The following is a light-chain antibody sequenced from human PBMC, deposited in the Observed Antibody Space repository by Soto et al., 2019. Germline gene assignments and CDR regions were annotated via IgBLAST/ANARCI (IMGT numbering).Light chain of an antibody. Sequence: DIQMTQSPSTLSTSVGDSVHITCRASQSISSWLAWYQQKPGKAPKLLIYKASSLESGVPSRFSGSGSGTEFTLTISSLQPDDFATYYCQQYNSYSWTFGQGTKVDI. J-gene: IGKJ1*01. V-gene: IGKV1-5*03. CDR1: QSISSW. CDR3: QQYNSYSWT. CDR2: KAS.